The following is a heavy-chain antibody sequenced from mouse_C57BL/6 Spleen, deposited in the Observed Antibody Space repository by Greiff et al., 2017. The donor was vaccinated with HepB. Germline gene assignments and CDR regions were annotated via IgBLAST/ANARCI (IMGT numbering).Heavy chain of an antibody. J-gene: IGHJ2*01. CDR1: GYTFTSYW. Sequence: VQLQQSGAELVKPGASVKMSCKASGYTFTSYWITWVKQRPGQGLEWIGDIYPGSGSTNYNEKFKSKATLTVDTSSSTAYMQLSSLTSEDSAVYYCARKKDELFYFDYWGQGTTLTVSS. CDR2: IYPGSGST. CDR3: ARKKDELFYFDY. D-gene: IGHD1-2*01. V-gene: IGHV1-55*01.